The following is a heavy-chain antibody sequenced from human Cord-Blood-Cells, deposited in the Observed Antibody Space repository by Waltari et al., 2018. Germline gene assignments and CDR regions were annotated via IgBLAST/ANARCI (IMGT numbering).Heavy chain of an antibody. CDR2: IWYDGSNK. D-gene: IGHD6-6*01. J-gene: IGHJ4*02. CDR3: ARRGSSSYYFDY. CDR1: GFTFSSYG. Sequence: QVQLVESGGGVVQPGRSLRLSCAASGFTFSSYGMHWVRQAPGKGVGWVAVIWYDGSNKYYADAVKGRFTISRDNSKNTLYLQMNSRRAEDTAVYYCARRGSSSYYFDYWGQGTLVTVSS. V-gene: IGHV3-33*01.